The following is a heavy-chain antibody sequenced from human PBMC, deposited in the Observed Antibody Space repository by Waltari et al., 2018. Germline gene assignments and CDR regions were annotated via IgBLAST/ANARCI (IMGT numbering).Heavy chain of an antibody. J-gene: IGHJ4*02. V-gene: IGHV4-38-2*01. Sequence: QVQLQESGPGLVKPSETLSLTCAVSGYSISSGYYWGWIRQPPGKGLEWIGSIYHRGSTYYNPSLKSRVTISVDTSKNQFSLKLSSVTAADTAVYYCARGGGIVGAIGYWGQGTLVTVSS. CDR2: IYHRGST. D-gene: IGHD1-26*01. CDR3: ARGGGIVGAIGY. CDR1: GYSISSGYY.